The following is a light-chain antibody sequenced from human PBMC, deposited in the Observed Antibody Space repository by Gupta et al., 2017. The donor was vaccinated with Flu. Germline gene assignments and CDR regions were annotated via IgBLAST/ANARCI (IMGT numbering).Light chain of an antibody. CDR3: QSADSSSSVSV. J-gene: IGLJ3*02. V-gene: IGLV3-25*03. Sequence: SYDRTQPPSMSVFPGQTARTTCSGASLPTQHAYWYQQKPGQAPFLVIYKYRERPSGIPERFSGSSSGTKVTLTLSGVQAEDEADYYCQSADSSSSVSVFGGGTKVTVL. CDR2: KYR. CDR1: SLPTQH.